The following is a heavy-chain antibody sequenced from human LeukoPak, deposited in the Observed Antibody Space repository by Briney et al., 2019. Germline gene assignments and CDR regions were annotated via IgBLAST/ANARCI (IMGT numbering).Heavy chain of an antibody. CDR3: ARGNMIVVVISAFDI. CDR2: INHSGST. CDR1: GGSFSGYY. V-gene: IGHV4-34*01. J-gene: IGHJ3*02. Sequence: KPSETLSLTCAVYGGSFSGYYWSWIRQPPGKGLEWIGEINHSGSTNYNPSLKSRVTISVDMSKNKFSLKLSSVTAADTAVYYCARGNMIVVVISAFDIWGQGTMVTVSS. D-gene: IGHD3-22*01.